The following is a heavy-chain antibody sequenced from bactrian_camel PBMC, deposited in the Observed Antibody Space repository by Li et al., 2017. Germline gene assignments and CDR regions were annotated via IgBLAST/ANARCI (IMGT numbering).Heavy chain of an antibody. Sequence: HVQLVESGGGSVQAGGSLRLSCTASRFATRDCTMGWYRQAPGKERELVSSILTDGTTAYPEPVRGRFTISQDSTKKTLYLQMHSLKSEDTALYYCATESYANEYLASGGFGYWEQGTQVTVS. CDR2: ILTDGTT. J-gene: IGHJ6*01. D-gene: IGHD1*01. V-gene: IGHV3S55*01. CDR3: ATESYANEYLASGGFGY. CDR1: RFATRDCT.